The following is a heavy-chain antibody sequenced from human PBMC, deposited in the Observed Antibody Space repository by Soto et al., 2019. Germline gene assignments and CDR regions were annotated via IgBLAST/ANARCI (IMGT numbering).Heavy chain of an antibody. CDR3: ARGRLSLDAFDI. J-gene: IGHJ3*02. CDR1: VDSVSSSSAA. CDR2: TYYRSKWYN. V-gene: IGHV6-1*01. Sequence: PSQTLSLTCAISVDSVSSSSAAWNWVRQSPSRGLEWLGRTYYRSKWYNDYTISVKSRVTINPDTSKNQFSLQLNSVTPEDTAVYYCARGRLSLDAFDIWGQGTMVTVSS.